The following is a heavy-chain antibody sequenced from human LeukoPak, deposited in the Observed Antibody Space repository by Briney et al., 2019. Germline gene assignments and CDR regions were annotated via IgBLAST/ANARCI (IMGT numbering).Heavy chain of an antibody. V-gene: IGHV4-34*01. D-gene: IGHD3-10*01. Sequence: SETLSPTCAVYGGSFSGFYWGWIRQPPGKGLEWIGEINHSGSTNYNPSLKSRVTISGDTSKNQFSRKLSSVTAADTAVYYCARDRGVSYGMDVWGQRTTVTVSS. J-gene: IGHJ6*02. CDR1: GGSFSGFY. CDR2: INHSGST. CDR3: ARDRGVSYGMDV.